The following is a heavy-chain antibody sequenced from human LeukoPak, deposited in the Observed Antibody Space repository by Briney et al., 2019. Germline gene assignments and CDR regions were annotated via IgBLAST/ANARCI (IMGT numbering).Heavy chain of an antibody. J-gene: IGHJ4*02. CDR2: INHSGST. CDR3: ARDTNSDYYDSSFAE. D-gene: IGHD3-22*01. CDR1: GGSFSGYY. V-gene: IGHV4-34*01. Sequence: PSETLSLTCAVYGGSFSGYYWSWIRQPPGKGLEWIGEINHSGSTNYNPSLKSRVTISVDTSKNQFSLQLNSVTPEDTAVYYCARDTNSDYYDSSFAEWGQGTLVTVSS.